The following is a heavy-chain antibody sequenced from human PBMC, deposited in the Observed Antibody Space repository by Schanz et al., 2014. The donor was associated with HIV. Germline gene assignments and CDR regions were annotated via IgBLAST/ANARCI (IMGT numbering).Heavy chain of an antibody. CDR1: GFSFDSFG. Sequence: QVHLVESGGGVVQPGRSLRLSCVASGFSFDSFGMHWVRQAPGKGLEWVAVISYDGTKKHYADSVKGRFTISRDNSKNSLSLLIKSLRAEDAAVYYCAKDRNQYDSRYIGKGNYYYYYGMDVWGQGTTVTVSS. V-gene: IGHV3-30*18. CDR3: AKDRNQYDSRYIGKGNYYYYYGMDV. J-gene: IGHJ6*02. D-gene: IGHD3-22*01. CDR2: ISYDGTKK.